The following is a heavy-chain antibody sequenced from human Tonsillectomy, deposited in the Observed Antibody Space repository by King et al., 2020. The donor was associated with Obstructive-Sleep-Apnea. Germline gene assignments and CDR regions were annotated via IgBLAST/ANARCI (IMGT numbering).Heavy chain of an antibody. CDR3: ARSLDSSGYYYTNY. Sequence: VQLQESGPGLVKPSETLSLTCTVSGGSISSYYWSWIRQPPGKGLEWIGYISYSVSTNYNPSLKSRVTISVDTSKNQFSLKLSSVTAADTAVYYCARSLDSSGYYYTNYWGQGTLVTVSS. V-gene: IGHV4-59*08. J-gene: IGHJ4*02. D-gene: IGHD3-22*01. CDR1: GGSISSYY. CDR2: ISYSVST.